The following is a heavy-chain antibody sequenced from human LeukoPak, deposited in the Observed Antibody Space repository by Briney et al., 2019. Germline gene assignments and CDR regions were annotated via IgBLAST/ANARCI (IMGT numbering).Heavy chain of an antibody. J-gene: IGHJ4*02. CDR1: GGSISNNY. CDR3: ASSSWYYYFEY. Sequence: SETLSLTCTVSGGSISNNYWSWIRQPPGKGLEWIGHIYYSGSTKYNPPLKSRVTISVDTSKNQFSLKLSSVTAADTAVYYCASSSWYYYFEYWGQGTLVTVSS. CDR2: IYYSGST. D-gene: IGHD6-13*01. V-gene: IGHV4-59*01.